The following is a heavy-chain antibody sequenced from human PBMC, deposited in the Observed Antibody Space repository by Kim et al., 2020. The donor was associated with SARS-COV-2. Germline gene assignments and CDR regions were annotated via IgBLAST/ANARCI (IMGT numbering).Heavy chain of an antibody. D-gene: IGHD5-18*01. CDR1: GYTFTSYA. J-gene: IGHJ6*02. CDR3: ARGELWTNNYGMDV. CDR2: INAGNGNT. Sequence: ASVKVSFKASGYTFTSYAMHWVRQAPGQRLEWMGWINAGNGNTKYSQKFQGRVTITRDTSASTAYMELSSLRSEDTAVYYCARGELWTNNYGMDVWGQGTTVTVSS. V-gene: IGHV1-3*01.